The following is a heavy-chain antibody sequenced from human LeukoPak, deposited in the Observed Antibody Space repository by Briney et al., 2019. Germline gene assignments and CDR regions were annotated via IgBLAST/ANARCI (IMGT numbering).Heavy chain of an antibody. D-gene: IGHD3-22*01. V-gene: IGHV3-33*01. CDR2: IWYDGSNK. Sequence: GGSLRLSCAASGFTFSSYAMHWVRQAPGKGLERVAVIWYDGSNKYYGDSLKGRFTISRDNSKNTLYLQMNSLRAEDTAVYYCARDNYYDSGGYYYPGYFDCWGQGTLVTVSS. CDR3: ARDNYYDSGGYYYPGYFDC. J-gene: IGHJ4*02. CDR1: GFTFSSYA.